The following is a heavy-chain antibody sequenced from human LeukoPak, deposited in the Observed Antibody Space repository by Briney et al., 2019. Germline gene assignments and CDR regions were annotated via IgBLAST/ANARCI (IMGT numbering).Heavy chain of an antibody. V-gene: IGHV4-39*01. Sequence: SETLSLTCTVSGGSISSSSYYWGWIRQPPGKGLEWIGSLYYSGSTYYNPSLKSRVTISVDTSKNQFSLKLSSVTAADTAVYYCARHPYSSSSEWFDPWGQGTLVTVSS. CDR2: LYYSGST. J-gene: IGHJ5*02. D-gene: IGHD6-6*01. CDR3: ARHPYSSSSEWFDP. CDR1: GGSISSSSYY.